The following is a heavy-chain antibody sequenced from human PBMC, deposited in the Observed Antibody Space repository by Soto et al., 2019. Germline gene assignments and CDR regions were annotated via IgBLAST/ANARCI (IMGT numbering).Heavy chain of an antibody. V-gene: IGHV3-7*01. J-gene: IGHJ6*02. CDR3: GRDMDV. CDR2: IKEDGSEK. Sequence: EVQLVECGGGLVQPGGSLRLSCAASGFTFSRSWVNWVRQAPGKGLEWVANIKEDGSEKYYVDSVKGRFTISRDNAKNSLYLQMNSLRAEDTAVYYCGRDMDVWGQGTTVTVSS. CDR1: GFTFSRSW.